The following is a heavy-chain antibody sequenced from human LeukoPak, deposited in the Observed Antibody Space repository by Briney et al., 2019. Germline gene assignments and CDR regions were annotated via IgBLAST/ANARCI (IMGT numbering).Heavy chain of an antibody. CDR1: GGSISSGGYY. Sequence: SETLSLTCTVSGGSISSGGYYWSWIRQHPGKGLEWIGYIYYSGSTNYNPSLKSRVTISVDTSKNQFSLKLSSVTAADTAVYYCARNTAMVSYFDYWGQGTLVTVSS. CDR3: ARNTAMVSYFDY. CDR2: IYYSGST. V-gene: IGHV4-61*08. D-gene: IGHD5-18*01. J-gene: IGHJ4*02.